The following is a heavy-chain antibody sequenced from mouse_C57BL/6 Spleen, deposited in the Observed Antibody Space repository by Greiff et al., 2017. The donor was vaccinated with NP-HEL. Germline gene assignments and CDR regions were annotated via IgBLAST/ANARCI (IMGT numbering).Heavy chain of an antibody. D-gene: IGHD1-1*01. CDR1: GFTFSSYA. Sequence: EVQLVESGGGLVKPGGSLKLSCAASGFTFSSYAMSWVRQPPEKRLEWVATISDGGSYTYYPDNVKGRFTISSDNAKNHLYLQMSHLKSEDTAMYDCARANYYGSSYRYYFDYWGQGTTLTVSS. CDR2: ISDGGSYT. CDR3: ARANYYGSSYRYYFDY. J-gene: IGHJ2*01. V-gene: IGHV5-4*01.